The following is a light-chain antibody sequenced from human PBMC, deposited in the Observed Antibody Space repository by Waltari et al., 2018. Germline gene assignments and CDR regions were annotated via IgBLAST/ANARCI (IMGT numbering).Light chain of an antibody. CDR2: SAS. CDR1: QSVGSS. Sequence: VILTQSPATLSLSPGERATLSCRASQSVGSSVAWYHQKPGQASRLLIRSASSRATGIPDRFSGSGSGTEFTLTISSLEPEDVGIYHCFQHSSGLSFGQGTEVEI. CDR3: FQHSSGLS. J-gene: IGKJ2*03. V-gene: IGKV3-11*01.